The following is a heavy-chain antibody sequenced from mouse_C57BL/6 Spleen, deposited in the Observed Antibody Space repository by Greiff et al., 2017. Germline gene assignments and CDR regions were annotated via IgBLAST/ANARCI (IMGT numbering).Heavy chain of an antibody. CDR2: ISSGSSTI. CDR1: GFTFSDYG. V-gene: IGHV5-17*01. CDR3: ARSLYDYDEGFAY. Sequence: EVKLVESGGGLVKPGGSLKLSCAASGFTFSDYGMHWVRQAPEKGLEWVAYISSGSSTIYYADTVKGRFTISRDNAKNTLFLQMTSLRSEDTAMYYCARSLYDYDEGFAYWGQGTLVTVSA. J-gene: IGHJ3*01. D-gene: IGHD2-4*01.